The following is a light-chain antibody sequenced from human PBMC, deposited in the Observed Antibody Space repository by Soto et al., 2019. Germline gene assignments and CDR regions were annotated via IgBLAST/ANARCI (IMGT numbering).Light chain of an antibody. Sequence: QSALTQPASVSGSPGQSITISCTGTSSDDGGKNCVSWYQQQPGKAPKLMIYDVSNRPSGVSKRFSGSKSGNTASLTISGLQAEDEADYYCSSYTRSSFYVFGTGTKLTVL. V-gene: IGLV2-14*01. CDR2: DVS. J-gene: IGLJ1*01. CDR3: SSYTRSSFYV. CDR1: SSDDGGKNC.